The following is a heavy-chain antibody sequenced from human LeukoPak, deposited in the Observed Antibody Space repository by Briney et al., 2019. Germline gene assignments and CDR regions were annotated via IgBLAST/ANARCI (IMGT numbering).Heavy chain of an antibody. V-gene: IGHV1-58*02. CDR3: ARQMTTVTTGVRYGMDV. CDR1: GFTFTSSA. D-gene: IGHD4-17*01. J-gene: IGHJ6*02. Sequence: SVKVSCKASGFTFTSSAMQWVRQARGQRLEWIGWIVVGSGNTNYAQKFQERVTITRDMSTSTAYMELSSLRSDDTAVYYCARQMTTVTTGVRYGMDVWGQGTTVTVSS. CDR2: IVVGSGNT.